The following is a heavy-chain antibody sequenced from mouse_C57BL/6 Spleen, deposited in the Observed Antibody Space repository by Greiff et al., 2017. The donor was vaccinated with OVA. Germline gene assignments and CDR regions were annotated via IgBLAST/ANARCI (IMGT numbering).Heavy chain of an antibody. CDR3: ARSTGVYGSSPYYVDY. V-gene: IGHV1-81*01. D-gene: IGHD1-1*01. J-gene: IGHJ2*01. CDR2: IYPRSGST. CDR1: GYTFTSYG. Sequence: QVQLQQSGAELARPGASVKLSCKASGYTFTSYGISWVQQRPGQGLEWIGAIYPRSGSTYYNEKFKGKAILTADKSSSTAYMALRSLTSEDSAVYFCARSTGVYGSSPYYVDYWGQGTTLTVSS.